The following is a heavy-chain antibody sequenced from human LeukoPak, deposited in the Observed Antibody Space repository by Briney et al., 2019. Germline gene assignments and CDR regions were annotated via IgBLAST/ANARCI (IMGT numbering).Heavy chain of an antibody. Sequence: ASVKVSCKASGYTFTSYGISWVRQAPGQGLEWMGIINPSGGSTSYAQKFQGRVTMTRDMSTSTVYMELSSLRSEDTAVYYCAIDSGIYDSSLSWFDPWGQGTLVTVSS. CDR1: GYTFTSYG. V-gene: IGHV1-46*01. CDR3: AIDSGIYDSSLSWFDP. CDR2: INPSGGST. J-gene: IGHJ5*02. D-gene: IGHD3-22*01.